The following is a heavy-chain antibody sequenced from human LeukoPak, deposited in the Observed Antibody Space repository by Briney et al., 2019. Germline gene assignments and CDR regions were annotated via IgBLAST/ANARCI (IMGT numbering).Heavy chain of an antibody. CDR3: AREGRDNAFDI. CDR1: GYTFTSYG. D-gene: IGHD1-26*01. J-gene: IGHJ3*02. Sequence: GASVKVSCKASGYTFTSYGISWVRQAPGQGLEWMGWISAYNGNTNYAQKFQGRVTMTRDTSTSTVYMELSSLRSEGTAVYYCAREGRDNAFDIWGQGTMVTVSS. CDR2: ISAYNGNT. V-gene: IGHV1-18*01.